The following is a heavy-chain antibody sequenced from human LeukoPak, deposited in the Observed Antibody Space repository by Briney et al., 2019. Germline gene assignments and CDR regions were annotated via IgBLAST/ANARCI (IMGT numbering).Heavy chain of an antibody. CDR1: AGSTSSRDYY. J-gene: IGHJ4*02. Sequence: SETLSLTCTVSAGSTSSRDYYWGWIRQPPGKGLVWIGSINYSGNTYYNPSLKSRVTISVDTSKNQFSLNLNSVTAADTAVYYCASQPTTVIGVDYWGKGTLVTVSS. CDR3: ASQPTTVIGVDY. D-gene: IGHD4-11*01. V-gene: IGHV4-39*01. CDR2: INYSGNT.